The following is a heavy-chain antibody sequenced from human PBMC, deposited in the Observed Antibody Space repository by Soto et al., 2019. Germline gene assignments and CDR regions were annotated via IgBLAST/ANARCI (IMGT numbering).Heavy chain of an antibody. CDR1: GYTFSSYG. CDR2: ISPYDGNT. D-gene: IGHD3-22*01. J-gene: IGHJ6*02. V-gene: IGHV1-18*01. CDR3: ARGGYYDSSGSRNYHYYGMNV. Sequence: ASVKVCCKASGYTFSSYGINWVRQAPGQGLEWLGWISPYDGNTKYAQILQGRVSMTTDTSTKTAYMEVRSLRSDDTAVYYCARGGYYDSSGSRNYHYYGMNVWGQGTTVTVSS.